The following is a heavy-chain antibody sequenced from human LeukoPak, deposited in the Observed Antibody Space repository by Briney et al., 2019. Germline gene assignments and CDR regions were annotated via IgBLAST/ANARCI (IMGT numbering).Heavy chain of an antibody. CDR1: GDSVIGSY. J-gene: IGHJ4*02. CDR3: ARRRYYDSTGYNPTYYFDH. Sequence: SETLSLTCTVSGDSVIGSYWSWIRQAPGKGLEFIGYIYYSVDTDYNPSLKNRVTMSLDLSKKQFSLSLTSVTAADTAVYYYARRRYYDSTGYNPTYYFDHWGQGILVTVSS. D-gene: IGHD3-22*01. CDR2: IYYSVDT. V-gene: IGHV4-59*02.